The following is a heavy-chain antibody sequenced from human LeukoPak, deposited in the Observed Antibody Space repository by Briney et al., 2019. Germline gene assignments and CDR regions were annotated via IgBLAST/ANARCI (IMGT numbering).Heavy chain of an antibody. CDR2: ISSSSSYI. V-gene: IGHV3-21*01. Sequence: KTGGSLRLSCAASGFTFSSYEMNWVRQAPGKGLEWVSSISSSSSYIYYADSVKGRFTISRDNAKNSLYLQMNSLRAEDTAVYYCARVHYYDSSGYYAWGQGTLVTVSS. CDR1: GFTFSSYE. CDR3: ARVHYYDSSGYYA. D-gene: IGHD3-22*01. J-gene: IGHJ5*02.